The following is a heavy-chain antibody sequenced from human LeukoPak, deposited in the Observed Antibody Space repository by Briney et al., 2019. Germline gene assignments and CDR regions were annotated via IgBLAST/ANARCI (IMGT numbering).Heavy chain of an antibody. CDR1: GFTFSHYA. J-gene: IGHJ4*02. V-gene: IGHV3-30*02. CDR3: AKDPRGYSYGTFDD. CDR2: IRNDGSNI. D-gene: IGHD5-18*01. Sequence: PGGSLRLSCAASGFTFSHYAMHWVRQAPGKGLEWVAYIRNDGSNIYYTDSVKGRFTISRDNSKNTLYLQINSLRAEDAAVYYCAKDPRGYSYGTFDDWGQGTLVAVSS.